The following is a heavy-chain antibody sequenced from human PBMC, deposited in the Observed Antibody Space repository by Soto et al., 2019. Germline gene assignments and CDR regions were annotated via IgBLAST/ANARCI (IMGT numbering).Heavy chain of an antibody. J-gene: IGHJ6*02. CDR3: TATRDYVSGMDV. V-gene: IGHV3-15*07. D-gene: IGHD3-10*02. CDR2: IKSKTDGGTT. Sequence: GGSLRLSCAASGFTFTNAWMNWVRQAPGEGLEWVGRIKSKTDGGTTDFAAPVKGRFIISRDDSKNTLCLQMNSLKTEDTAVYYCTATRDYVSGMDVWGQGTTVTVSS. CDR1: GFTFTNAW.